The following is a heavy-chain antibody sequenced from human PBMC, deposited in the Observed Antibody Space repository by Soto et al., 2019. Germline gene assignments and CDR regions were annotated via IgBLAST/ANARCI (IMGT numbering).Heavy chain of an antibody. CDR1: GGTFSSYA. V-gene: IGHV1-69*13. Sequence: GASVKVSCKASGGTFSSYAISWVRQAPGQGLEWMGGIIPIFGTANYAQKFQGRVTITADESTSTAYMELSSLRSEDTAVYYCARGGVICSGGSCYSDLFDYWGQGTLVTVSS. CDR3: ARGGVICSGGSCYSDLFDY. CDR2: IIPIFGTA. J-gene: IGHJ4*02. D-gene: IGHD2-15*01.